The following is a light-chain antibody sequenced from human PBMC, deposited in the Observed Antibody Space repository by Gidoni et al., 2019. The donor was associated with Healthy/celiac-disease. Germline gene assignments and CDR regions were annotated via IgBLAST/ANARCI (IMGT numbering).Light chain of an antibody. J-gene: IGKJ1*01. CDR1: QSVSSN. CDR3: QQYNNWPPSGT. V-gene: IGKV3-15*01. Sequence: EIVMTQSPATLSVSPGERATLSCRASQSVSSNLAWYQQKPGQAPRLLNYGASTRATGIPARFSGSGSGTEFTLTISSLQSEDFAVYYCQQYNNWPPSGTFGQGTKVEIK. CDR2: GAS.